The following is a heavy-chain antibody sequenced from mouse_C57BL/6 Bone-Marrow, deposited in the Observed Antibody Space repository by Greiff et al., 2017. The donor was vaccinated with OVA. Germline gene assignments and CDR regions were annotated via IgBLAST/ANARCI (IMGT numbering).Heavy chain of an antibody. CDR2: IWSGGST. J-gene: IGHJ1*03. V-gene: IGHV2-2*01. Sequence: VQVVESGPGLVQPSQSLSITCTVSGFSFTSYGVHWVRQSPGKGLEWLGVIWSGGSTDYNAAFISRLSISKDNSKSQVFFKMNSLQADDTAIYYCARKSGYYWYFDVWGTGTTVTVSS. CDR3: ARKSGYYWYFDV. D-gene: IGHD1-3*01. CDR1: GFSFTSYG.